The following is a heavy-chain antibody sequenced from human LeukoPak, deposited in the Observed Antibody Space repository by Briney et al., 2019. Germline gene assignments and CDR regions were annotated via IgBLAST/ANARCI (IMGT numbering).Heavy chain of an antibody. V-gene: IGHV4-34*01. Sequence: SETLSLTCAVYGGSFSGYYWSWIRQPPGKGLEWIGEINHSGSTNYNPSLKSRVTISVDTSKNQFSLKLSSVTAADTAVYYCARRRGYSYGYYLDYWGQGTLVTVSS. CDR3: ARRRGYSYGYYLDY. CDR1: GGSFSGYY. CDR2: INHSGST. D-gene: IGHD5-18*01. J-gene: IGHJ4*02.